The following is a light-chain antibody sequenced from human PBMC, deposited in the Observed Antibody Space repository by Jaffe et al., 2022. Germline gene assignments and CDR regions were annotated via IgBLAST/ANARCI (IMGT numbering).Light chain of an antibody. CDR3: QQRTNWPPMYT. CDR2: DAS. V-gene: IGKV3-11*01. J-gene: IGKJ2*01. Sequence: EIVLTQSPATVSLSPGEGATLSCRASQSVSRNLGWYQQKPGQAPRLLIYDASSRATGIPARFSGSGSGTDFTLTISSLEPEDSAVYYCQQRTNWPPMYTFGQGTKLEIK. CDR1: QSVSRN.